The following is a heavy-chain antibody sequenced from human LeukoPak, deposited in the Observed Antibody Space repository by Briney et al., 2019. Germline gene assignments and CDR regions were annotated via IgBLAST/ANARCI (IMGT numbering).Heavy chain of an antibody. CDR2: INPNSGGT. J-gene: IGHJ5*02. CDR1: GYTFTGYY. Sequence: GASVKVSCKASGYTFTGYYMHWVRQAPGQGLEWMGWINPNSGGTNYAQKFQGRVTMTRDTSISTAYMELSRLRSDDTAVYYCARGVGVVVTNNWFVPWGQGTLVTVSS. D-gene: IGHD3-22*01. CDR3: ARGVGVVVTNNWFVP. V-gene: IGHV1-2*02.